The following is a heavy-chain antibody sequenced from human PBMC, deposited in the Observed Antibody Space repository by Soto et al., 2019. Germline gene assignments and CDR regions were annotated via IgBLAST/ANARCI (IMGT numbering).Heavy chain of an antibody. CDR1: GFTFYDYA. CDR2: ISVPGGNK. Sequence: DVQLLESGGGLAQPGGSLRLSCAASGFTFYDYAISWVRQAPGKGLEWVSVISVPGGNKYYADYVKGRFTISGDKYTNTVYLQMDGLRAEDAAGYYWAKDRSYDPRGYFPHFHYGMDLWGQGTTVTVS. CDR3: AKDRSYDPRGYFPHFHYGMDL. J-gene: IGHJ6*02. D-gene: IGHD3-22*01. V-gene: IGHV3-23*01.